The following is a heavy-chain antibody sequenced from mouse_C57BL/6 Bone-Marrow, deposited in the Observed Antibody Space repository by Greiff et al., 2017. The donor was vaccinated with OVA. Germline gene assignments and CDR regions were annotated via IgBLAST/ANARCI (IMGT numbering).Heavy chain of an antibody. J-gene: IGHJ3*01. CDR2: INPSSGYT. V-gene: IGHV1-7*01. D-gene: IGHD1-1*01. Sequence: VQLVESGAELAKPGASVKLSCKASGYTFTSYWMHWVKQRPGQGLEWIGYINPSSGYTKYNQKFKDKATLTADKSSSTAYMQLSSLTYEDPAVDYCARLLAWFAYWGQGTLVTVSA. CDR3: ARLLAWFAY. CDR1: GYTFTSYW.